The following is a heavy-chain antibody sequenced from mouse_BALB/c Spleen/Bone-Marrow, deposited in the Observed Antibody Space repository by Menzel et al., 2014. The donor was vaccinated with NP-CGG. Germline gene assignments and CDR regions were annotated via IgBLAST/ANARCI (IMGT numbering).Heavy chain of an antibody. Sequence: VQLQQSGAELMKPGASVKISCKATGYTFSSYWIEWVKQRPGYGLEWIGEILPGSGSTNYNEKFKGKATFTADTSSNTAYMQLSSLTSEDSAVYYCARGIDYYAMDYWGQGTSVTVSS. CDR2: ILPGSGST. J-gene: IGHJ4*01. V-gene: IGHV1-9*01. CDR3: ARGIDYYAMDY. CDR1: GYTFSSYW.